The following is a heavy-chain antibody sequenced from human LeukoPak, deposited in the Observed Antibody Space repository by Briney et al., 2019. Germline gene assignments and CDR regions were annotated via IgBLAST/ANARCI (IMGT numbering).Heavy chain of an antibody. D-gene: IGHD6-19*01. V-gene: IGHV3-21*01. Sequence: GGSLRLSCAGSGFTFSRYSMNWFRQAPGKGLERVSSISSRSTNIFYADSVKGRFTISRDNAKNSLYLQMNSLGAEDRAVYYCARDAQWLVPEGYFYYMDVWGKGTTVTVSS. CDR1: GFTFSRYS. CDR2: ISSRSTNI. CDR3: ARDAQWLVPEGYFYYMDV. J-gene: IGHJ6*03.